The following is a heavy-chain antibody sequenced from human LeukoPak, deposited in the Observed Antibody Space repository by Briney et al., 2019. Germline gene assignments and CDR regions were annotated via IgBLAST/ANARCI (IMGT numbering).Heavy chain of an antibody. J-gene: IGHJ4*02. CDR2: ISSSGSTI. V-gene: IGHV3-48*03. CDR3: AKITWRGSSWDDY. Sequence: GGSLRLSCAASGFTFSSYELNWVRQAPGKGLEWVSYISSSGSTIKYADSVKGRFTISRDNSKNTLYLQMNSLRAEDTAVYYCAKITWRGSSWDDYWGQGTLVTVSS. CDR1: GFTFSSYE. D-gene: IGHD6-13*01.